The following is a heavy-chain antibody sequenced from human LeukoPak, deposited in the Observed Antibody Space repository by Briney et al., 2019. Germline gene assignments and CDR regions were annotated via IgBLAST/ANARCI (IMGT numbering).Heavy chain of an antibody. D-gene: IGHD3-22*01. CDR3: AGTLPGYYDSSGYLDY. Sequence: GGSLRLSCAASGFTFSSYSMNWVRQAPGKGLEWVSSISSSSSYIYYADSVKGRFTISRDNAKNSLYLQMNSLRAEDTAVYYCAGTLPGYYDSSGYLDYWGQGTLVTVSS. CDR2: ISSSSSYI. CDR1: GFTFSSYS. V-gene: IGHV3-21*01. J-gene: IGHJ4*02.